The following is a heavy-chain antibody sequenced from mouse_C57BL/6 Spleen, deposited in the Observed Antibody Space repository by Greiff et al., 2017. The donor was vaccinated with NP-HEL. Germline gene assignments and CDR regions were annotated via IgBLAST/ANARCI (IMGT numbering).Heavy chain of an antibody. D-gene: IGHD2-4*01. CDR1: GFTFSDYG. J-gene: IGHJ3*01. CDR3: ARIYYDYDVYLFAY. CDR2: ISSGSSTI. Sequence: EVQLQESGGGLVKPGGSLKLSCAASGFTFSDYGMHWVRQAPEKGLEWVAYISSGSSTIYYADTVKGRFTISRDNAKNTLFLQMTSLRSEDTAMYYCARIYYDYDVYLFAYWGQGTLVTVSA. V-gene: IGHV5-17*01.